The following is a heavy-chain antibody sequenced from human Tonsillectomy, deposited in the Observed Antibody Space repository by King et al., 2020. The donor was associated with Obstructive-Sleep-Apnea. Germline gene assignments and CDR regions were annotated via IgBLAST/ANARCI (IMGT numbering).Heavy chain of an antibody. CDR3: ARSPYCDILTGYYNRALDV. V-gene: IGHV4-59*08. CDR1: GASIINYY. CDR2: IYYSGST. Sequence: QLQESGPGLVKPSETLSLTCTVSGASIINYYWSWIRQPPGKGLEWIGYIYYSGSTNYNPSLKRRVTISVDTSKNQFSLKLTSVTAADPAVYYCARSPYCDILTGYYNRALDVWRQGTMVTVPS. D-gene: IGHD3-9*01. J-gene: IGHJ3*01.